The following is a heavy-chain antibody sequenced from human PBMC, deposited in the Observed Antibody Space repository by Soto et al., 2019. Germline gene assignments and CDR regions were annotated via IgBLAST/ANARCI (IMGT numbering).Heavy chain of an antibody. D-gene: IGHD3-10*01. V-gene: IGHV2-70*01. CDR1: GFSLSTRGIC. CDR2: IDWDDDK. J-gene: IGHJ6*02. CDR3: ARGPKVSDGMDV. Sequence: SGPTLVNPTQTVTLTCTFSGFSLSTRGICVSWIRQPPGKALEWLALIDWDDDKYYSTSLKTRLTISKDTSKNQVVLTMTNMEPVDTATYYCARGPKVSDGMDVWGQGTTVTVS.